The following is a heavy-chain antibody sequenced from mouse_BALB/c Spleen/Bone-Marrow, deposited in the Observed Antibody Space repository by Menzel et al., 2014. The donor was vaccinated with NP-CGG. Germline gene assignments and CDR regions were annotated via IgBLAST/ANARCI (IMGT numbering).Heavy chain of an antibody. CDR1: GYTFTSYN. V-gene: IGHV1-12*01. CDR2: IYPGNGDT. Sequence: QVQLQQSGAELVKPGASVKMSCKASGYTFTSYNMHWVKQTPGRGLEWIGAIYPGNGDTSYNQKFKGKATLTADKSSSTAYMQLSSLTSEDSAVYYCARDGNGYAFAYWGQGTLVTVSA. J-gene: IGHJ3*01. CDR3: ARDGNGYAFAY. D-gene: IGHD2-2*01.